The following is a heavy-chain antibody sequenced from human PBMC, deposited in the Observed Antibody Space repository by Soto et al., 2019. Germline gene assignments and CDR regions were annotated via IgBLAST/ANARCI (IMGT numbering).Heavy chain of an antibody. J-gene: IGHJ6*02. V-gene: IGHV1-3*05. CDR1: GYTFTSYA. CDR3: ATSYSSYDYHYYYGMDV. D-gene: IGHD5-12*01. Sequence: QVQLVQSGAEEKKPGASVKVSCKASGYTFTSYAMHWVRQAPGQRLEWMGWINAGNGNTKYSQKFQGRVTITRDTSASTAYMGLSSLRSKDTAVYYCATSYSSYDYHYYYGMDVWGQGTTVTVSS. CDR2: INAGNGNT.